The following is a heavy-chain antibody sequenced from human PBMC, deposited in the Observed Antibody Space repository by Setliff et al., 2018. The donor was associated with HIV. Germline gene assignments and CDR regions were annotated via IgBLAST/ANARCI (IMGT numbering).Heavy chain of an antibody. D-gene: IGHD3-10*01. CDR1: GGSIISSSYF. CDR2: MDYRGTT. V-gene: IGHV4-39*01. J-gene: IGHJ4*02. Sequence: SETLSLTCTVSGGSIISSSYFWGWIRQPPGKGLEWIGTMDYRGTTYNNPSLKSRVTFSADTSKNQFSLNLNSVTATDTAVYYCVRQGLTMNRGVPAPTLYYCDYWGQGILVTVS. CDR3: VRQGLTMNRGVPAPTLYYCDY.